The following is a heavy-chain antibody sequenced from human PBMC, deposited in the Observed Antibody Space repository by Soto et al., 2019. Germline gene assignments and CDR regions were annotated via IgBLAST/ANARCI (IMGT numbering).Heavy chain of an antibody. V-gene: IGHV3-30*03. Sequence: QVQLVESGGGVDQPGRSLRLSCAASGFTFSSYGMHWVRQAPGKGLEWVAVISYDGSNKYYADSVKGRFTISRDNSKNTLYLQMNSLRAEDTAVYYCASWEGYYYYGMDVWGQGTTVTVSS. CDR1: GFTFSSYG. J-gene: IGHJ6*02. CDR2: ISYDGSNK. D-gene: IGHD1-26*01. CDR3: ASWEGYYYYGMDV.